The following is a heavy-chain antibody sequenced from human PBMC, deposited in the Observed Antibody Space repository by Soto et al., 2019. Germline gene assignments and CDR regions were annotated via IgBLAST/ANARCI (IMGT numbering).Heavy chain of an antibody. J-gene: IGHJ4*02. D-gene: IGHD3-22*01. CDR1: GYTFTSYG. V-gene: IGHV1-18*01. CDR3: ARGPYYYDSSGYYYSGPFDY. Sequence: VASVKVSCKASGYTFTSYGISWVRQAPGQGLEWMGWISAYNGNTNYAQKLQGRVTMTTDTSTSTAYMELRSLRSDDTAVYYCARGPYYYDSSGYYYSGPFDYWGQGTLVTVSS. CDR2: ISAYNGNT.